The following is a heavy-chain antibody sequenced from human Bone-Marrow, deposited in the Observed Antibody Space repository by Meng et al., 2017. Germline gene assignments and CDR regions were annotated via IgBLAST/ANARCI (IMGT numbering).Heavy chain of an antibody. Sequence: QVQLRQWGAVLLKPSESLSLTCADSGGSFSGYYWTWIRQPPGKGLEWIGEINHSGSSNYNPSLKSRVTLSADTPERQFSLKLSSVTAADTAVYYCARGRRIVGATFRLFDYWGQGTLVTVSS. V-gene: IGHV4-34*01. D-gene: IGHD1-26*01. CDR2: INHSGSS. CDR1: GGSFSGYY. CDR3: ARGRRIVGATFRLFDY. J-gene: IGHJ4*02.